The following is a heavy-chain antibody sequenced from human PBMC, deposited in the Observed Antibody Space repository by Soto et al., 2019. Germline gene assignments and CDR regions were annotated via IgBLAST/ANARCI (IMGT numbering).Heavy chain of an antibody. CDR2: IIPIFGTA. J-gene: IGHJ6*02. Sequence: QVQLVQSGAEVKKPGSSVKVSCKASGGTFSSYAISWVRQAPGQGLEWMGGIIPIFGTADYAQKFQGRVTITAADSTSTAYVELSSLRSEATAVYYCAKTPENYYYGMDVWGQGTTVTVSS. CDR1: GGTFSSYA. CDR3: AKTPENYYYGMDV. V-gene: IGHV1-69*12.